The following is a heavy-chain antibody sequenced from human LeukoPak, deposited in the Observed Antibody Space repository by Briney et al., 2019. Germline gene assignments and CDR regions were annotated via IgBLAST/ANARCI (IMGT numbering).Heavy chain of an antibody. CDR3: ARDAGSGYYTTFDY. V-gene: IGHV3-7*01. J-gene: IGHJ4*02. CDR2: IKEDGSET. CDR1: GFTFSSYW. D-gene: IGHD3-3*01. Sequence: GESLRLSCAASGFTFSSYWMTWVRQAPGKGLEWLANIKEDGSETYYVESVKGRFTISRDNAKNTLYLQMNSLRAEDTAVYYCARDAGSGYYTTFDYWGQGTLVTVSS.